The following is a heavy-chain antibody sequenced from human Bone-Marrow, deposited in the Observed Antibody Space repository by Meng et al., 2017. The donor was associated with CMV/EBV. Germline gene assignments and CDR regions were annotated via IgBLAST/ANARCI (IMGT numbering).Heavy chain of an antibody. CDR3: ARDSMYYYDISGDPDGRDV. J-gene: IGHJ6*02. Sequence: ASVKVSCKASGYTFTSYDINWVRQATGQGLEWMGGMNPNSGNTGYAQKFQGRVTITRNTSIITAYMELSSLRSEDTAVYYCARDSMYYYDISGDPDGRDVWGQGTTVTVSS. CDR2: MNPNSGNT. V-gene: IGHV1-8*03. CDR1: GYTFTSYD. D-gene: IGHD3-22*01.